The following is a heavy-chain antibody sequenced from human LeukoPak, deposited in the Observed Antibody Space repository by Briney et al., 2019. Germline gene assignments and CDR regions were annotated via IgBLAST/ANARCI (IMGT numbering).Heavy chain of an antibody. V-gene: IGHV4-30-2*01. Sequence: SETLSLTCAVSGGSISSGGYSWSWIRQPPGKGLEWIGYIYHSGSTYYNPSLKSRVTISVDRSKNQFSLKLSSVTAADTAVYYCARMDIVATIIDYWGQGTRVTVSS. CDR1: GGSISSGGYS. CDR3: ARMDIVATIIDY. J-gene: IGHJ4*02. D-gene: IGHD5-12*01. CDR2: IYHSGST.